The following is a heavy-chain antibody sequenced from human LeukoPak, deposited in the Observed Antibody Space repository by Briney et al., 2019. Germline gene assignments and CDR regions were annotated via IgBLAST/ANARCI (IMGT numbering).Heavy chain of an antibody. D-gene: IGHD2-15*01. J-gene: IGHJ5*02. CDR3: VRGGPSTWS. CDR1: GFTFKLYW. CDR2: INHDGSDT. Sequence: PGGSLRLSCAASGFTFKLYWMHWVRQVPGRGPVWVSRINHDGSDTIYADSVRGRFTISGDDAKNTLYLQMNNLRAEDTAVYYCVRGGPSTWSWGQGTLVTVSS. V-gene: IGHV3-74*01.